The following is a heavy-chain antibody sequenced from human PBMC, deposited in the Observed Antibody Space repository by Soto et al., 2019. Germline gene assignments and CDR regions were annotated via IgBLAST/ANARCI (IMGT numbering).Heavy chain of an antibody. CDR3: ARDRSYSLDV. CDR2: INSDGSST. J-gene: IGHJ6*02. V-gene: IGHV3-74*01. CDR1: GSTFSNDW. Sequence: EVQLVESGGGLLQPGGSPRLSCAVSGSTFSNDWMHWVRQAPGKGLVWVSHINSDGSSTNYADFVKGRFTIARDNAKNTVYLQMNSLRAEDTAVYYCARDRSYSLDVWGQGTTVTVSS.